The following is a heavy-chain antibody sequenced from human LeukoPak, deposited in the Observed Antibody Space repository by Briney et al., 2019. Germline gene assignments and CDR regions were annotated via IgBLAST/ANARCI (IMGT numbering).Heavy chain of an antibody. CDR2: IRYDGSNK. CDR1: GFTSSSYG. J-gene: IGHJ4*02. Sequence: QTGGSLRLSCAASGFTSSSYGMHWVRQAPGKGLEWVADIRYDGSNKYYADSVKGRFTISRDNSKNTLYLQMNSLRAEDTAVYYCARGVMYGSGSYYNVPTLDYWGQGTLVTVSS. CDR3: ARGVMYGSGSYYNVPTLDY. V-gene: IGHV3-33*01. D-gene: IGHD3-10*01.